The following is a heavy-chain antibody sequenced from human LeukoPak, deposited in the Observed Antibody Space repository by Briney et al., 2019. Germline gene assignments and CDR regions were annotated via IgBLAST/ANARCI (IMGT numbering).Heavy chain of an antibody. J-gene: IGHJ4*02. CDR1: GFTFSSYG. D-gene: IGHD2-21*02. CDR2: ISHDGNNK. CDR3: AKGIGVTVIGY. V-gene: IGHV3-30*18. Sequence: GGSPRLSCAASGFTFSSYGMHWVRQAPGKGLEWVAVISHDGNNKYYADSVKGRFTISRDNSKNTLYLQMNSLRVEDTAVYYCAKGIGVTVIGYWGQGTLVTVSS.